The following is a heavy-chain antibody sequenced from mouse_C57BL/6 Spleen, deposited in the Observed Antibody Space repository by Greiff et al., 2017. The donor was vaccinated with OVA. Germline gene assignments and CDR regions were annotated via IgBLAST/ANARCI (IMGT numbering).Heavy chain of an antibody. V-gene: IGHV5-17*01. Sequence: EVMLVESGGGLVKPGGSLKLSCAASGFTFSDYGMHWVRQAPEKGLEWVAYISSGSSTIYYADTVKGRFTISRDNAKNTLFLQMTSLRSEDTAMYYCARHYGSSYGVYWYFDVWGTGTTVTVSS. CDR1: GFTFSDYG. CDR3: ARHYGSSYGVYWYFDV. D-gene: IGHD1-1*01. J-gene: IGHJ1*03. CDR2: ISSGSSTI.